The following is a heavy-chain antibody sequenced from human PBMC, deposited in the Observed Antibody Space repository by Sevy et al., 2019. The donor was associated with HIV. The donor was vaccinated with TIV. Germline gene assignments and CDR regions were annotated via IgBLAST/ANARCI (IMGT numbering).Heavy chain of an antibody. Sequence: SETLSLTCTVSGGSISSYYWSWIRQPPGKGLEWIEYIYYSGSTNYNPSLKSRVTISVDTSKNQFSLKLSSVTAADTAVYYCARWGCSGGSCYWGYNWFDPWGQGTLVTVSS. CDR2: IYYSGST. V-gene: IGHV4-59*13. CDR3: ARWGCSGGSCYWGYNWFDP. J-gene: IGHJ5*02. D-gene: IGHD2-15*01. CDR1: GGSISSYY.